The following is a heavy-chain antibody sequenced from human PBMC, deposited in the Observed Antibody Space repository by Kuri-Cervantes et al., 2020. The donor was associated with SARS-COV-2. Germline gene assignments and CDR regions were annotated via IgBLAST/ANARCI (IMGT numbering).Heavy chain of an antibody. V-gene: IGHV3-21*01. J-gene: IGHJ4*02. Sequence: GGSLRLSCAASGFTFSSYSMNWVRQAPGKGLEWVSSISSSSSYIYYADSVKGRFTISRDNAKNSLYLQMNSLRAEDTAVYYCESEYRIAAAGMSFDYWGQGTLVTVSS. D-gene: IGHD6-13*01. CDR2: ISSSSSYI. CDR3: ESEYRIAAAGMSFDY. CDR1: GFTFSSYS.